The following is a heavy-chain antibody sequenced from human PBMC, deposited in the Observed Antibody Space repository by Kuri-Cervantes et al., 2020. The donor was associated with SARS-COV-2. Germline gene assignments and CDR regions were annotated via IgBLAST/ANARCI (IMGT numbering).Heavy chain of an antibody. CDR1: GYSISSGYY. CDR2: IYHSGST. Sequence: GSLRLSCTVSGYSISSGYYWGWIRQPPGKGLEWIGSIYHSGSTYYNPSLKSRVTIPVDTSKNQFSLKLSSVTAADTAVYYCARGPAHDFWSGYRFDYWGQGTLVTVSS. CDR3: ARGPAHDFWSGYRFDY. J-gene: IGHJ4*02. V-gene: IGHV4-38-2*02. D-gene: IGHD3-3*01.